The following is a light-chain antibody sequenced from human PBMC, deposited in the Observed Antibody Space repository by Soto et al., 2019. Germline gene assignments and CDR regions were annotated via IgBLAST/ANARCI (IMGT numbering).Light chain of an antibody. Sequence: DIQMTQSRSSVSASVGDRVIITCRANQGISTWLAWYQQKPGKAPQLLIYAASSLHTGVPSRFSGSGSGTDFTLTINSLQPEDFATYYCHQADSFPLTFGGGTKVDIK. J-gene: IGKJ4*01. CDR1: QGISTW. V-gene: IGKV1-12*01. CDR3: HQADSFPLT. CDR2: AAS.